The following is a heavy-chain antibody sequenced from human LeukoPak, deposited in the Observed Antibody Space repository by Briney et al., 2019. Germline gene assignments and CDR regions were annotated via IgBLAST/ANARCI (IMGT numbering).Heavy chain of an antibody. Sequence: ASVKVSCKASGYTFTGYYMHWVRQAPGQGLEWMGWINPNSGGTNYVKKFQGRVTMTRDTSTSTIYMELSSLRSEDTAVYYCARDYYTWGQGTLVTVSS. D-gene: IGHD3-10*01. CDR3: ARDYYT. CDR2: INPNSGGT. V-gene: IGHV1-2*02. CDR1: GYTFTGYY. J-gene: IGHJ4*02.